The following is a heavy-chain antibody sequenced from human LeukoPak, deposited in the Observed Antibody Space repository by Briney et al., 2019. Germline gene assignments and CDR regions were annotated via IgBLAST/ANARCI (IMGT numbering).Heavy chain of an antibody. D-gene: IGHD6-19*01. Sequence: GGSLRLSCAASGFTFSSYWLSWVRQAPGKGLGWVANIKKDGSEKYYVDSVKGRFSISRDNAKNSLYLQMNSLRAEDKAVYYCARVPVAGTDYWGQGTLVTVSS. J-gene: IGHJ4*02. CDR1: GFTFSSYW. CDR2: IKKDGSEK. V-gene: IGHV3-7*01. CDR3: ARVPVAGTDY.